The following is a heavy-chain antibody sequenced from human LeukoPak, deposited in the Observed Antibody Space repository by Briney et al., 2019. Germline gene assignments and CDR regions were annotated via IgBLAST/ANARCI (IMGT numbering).Heavy chain of an antibody. Sequence: SGPTLVNPTQTPTLTCTFSGFSLSTSGMCVSWIRQPPGKALECPARIDWDDEKYYRTSLKTRLTVSKDTSKNQVVLTMTNMDPLDTATYYCARIRLYDSSGYHFDYWGQGTLVTVSS. D-gene: IGHD3-22*01. J-gene: IGHJ4*02. CDR1: GFSLSTSGMC. CDR3: ARIRLYDSSGYHFDY. CDR2: IDWDDEK. V-gene: IGHV2-70*11.